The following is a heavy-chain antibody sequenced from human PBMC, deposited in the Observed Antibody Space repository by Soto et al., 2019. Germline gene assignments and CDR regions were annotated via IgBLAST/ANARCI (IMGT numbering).Heavy chain of an antibody. D-gene: IGHD2-8*01. CDR3: TRLRGCTNGVCYTFDS. CDR1: GYIFSIYW. V-gene: IGHV5-51*01. CDR2: IYPGDSDT. J-gene: IGHJ4*02. Sequence: GESLKISCKGSGYIFSIYWIAWVRQMPGKGLEWMGTIYPGDSDTRYSPSFQGQVTISADTPTSTTYLQWSSLKASDNAIYYCTRLRGCTNGVCYTFDSWGQGTLVTVSS.